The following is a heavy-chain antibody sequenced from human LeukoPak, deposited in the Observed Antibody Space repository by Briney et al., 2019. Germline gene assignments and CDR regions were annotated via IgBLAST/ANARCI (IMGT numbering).Heavy chain of an antibody. V-gene: IGHV3-53*01. D-gene: IGHD4-11*01. Sequence: ETLSLTCTVSGGSISSYYWSWVRQAPGKGLEWVSVIYRGDSTYYADSVKGRFTISRDNSKNTLYLQMNSLRTEDTAVYYCARVGYSNYFQHWGQGTLVTVSS. CDR1: GGSISSYY. J-gene: IGHJ1*01. CDR2: IYRGDST. CDR3: ARVGYSNYFQH.